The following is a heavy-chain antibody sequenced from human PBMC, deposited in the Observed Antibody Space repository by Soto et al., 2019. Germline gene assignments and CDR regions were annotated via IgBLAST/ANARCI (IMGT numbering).Heavy chain of an antibody. CDR2: IKSKTDGGTT. CDR3: TSPGVLRYFDWFID. V-gene: IGHV3-15*07. CDR1: GFTFSNAW. J-gene: IGHJ4*02. D-gene: IGHD3-9*01. Sequence: EVQLVESGGGLVKPGGSLRLSCAASGFTFSNAWMNWVRQAPGKGLEWVGRIKSKTDGGTTDYAAPVKGRFTISRDDSKNTLYLQMNSLKTEDTAVYYCTSPGVLRYFDWFIDWGQGTLVTVSS.